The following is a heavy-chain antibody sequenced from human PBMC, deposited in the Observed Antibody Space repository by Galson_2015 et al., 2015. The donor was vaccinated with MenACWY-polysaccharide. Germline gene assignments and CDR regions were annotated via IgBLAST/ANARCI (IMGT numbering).Heavy chain of an antibody. J-gene: IGHJ4*02. Sequence: SLRLSCAASGFTVSRAYLNWVRQAPGKGLEWVSGIYGAGTASYADSVKGRCTISRDNSKNTVDLQINGLRVEDTAVYYCATYGSGINWGQGTLVTVSS. CDR2: IYGAGTA. CDR1: GFTVSRAY. V-gene: IGHV3-66*01. CDR3: ATYGSGIN. D-gene: IGHD3-10*01.